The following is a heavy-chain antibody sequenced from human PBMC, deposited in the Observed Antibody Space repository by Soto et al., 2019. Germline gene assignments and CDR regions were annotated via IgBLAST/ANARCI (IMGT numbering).Heavy chain of an antibody. CDR3: ASHDYAHYGIDV. CDR2: IYYSGST. J-gene: IGHJ6*02. D-gene: IGHD4-17*01. CDR1: GGSINSYY. V-gene: IGHV4-59*08. Sequence: SETLSLTCTVSGGSINSYYWSWIRQPPGKGLEWIGYIYYSGSTYYNPSLKSRVTISVDTSKNQFSLKLSSVTAADTAGYYCASHDYAHYGIDVWGQGTTVTVS.